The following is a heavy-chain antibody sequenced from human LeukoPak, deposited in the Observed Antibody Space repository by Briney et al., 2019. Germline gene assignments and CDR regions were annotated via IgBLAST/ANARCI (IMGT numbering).Heavy chain of an antibody. CDR3: ARTGYCSGGSCDGAYYFDY. Sequence: ASVKVFRKASGYTFTSYYMHWVRQAPGQGLEWMGIINPSGGSTSYAQKFQGRVTMTRDTSTSTVYMELSSLRSEDTAVYYCARTGYCSGGSCDGAYYFDYWGQGTLVTVSS. D-gene: IGHD2-15*01. J-gene: IGHJ4*02. CDR1: GYTFTSYY. CDR2: INPSGGST. V-gene: IGHV1-46*01.